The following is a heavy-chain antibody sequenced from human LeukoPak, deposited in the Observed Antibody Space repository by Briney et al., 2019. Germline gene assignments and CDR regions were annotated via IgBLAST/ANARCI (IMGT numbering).Heavy chain of an antibody. J-gene: IGHJ6*03. V-gene: IGHV1-8*01. CDR2: MNPNSGNT. D-gene: IGHD5-18*01. CDR1: GYTFTSYD. CDR3: ARDHDSYGPYYMDV. Sequence: ASVKVSCKASGYTFTSYDINWVRQATGQGLEWMGWMNPNSGNTGYAQKFQGRVTMTRNTSISTAYMELSSLRSEDTAVYYCARDHDSYGPYYMDVWGKGTTVTVSS.